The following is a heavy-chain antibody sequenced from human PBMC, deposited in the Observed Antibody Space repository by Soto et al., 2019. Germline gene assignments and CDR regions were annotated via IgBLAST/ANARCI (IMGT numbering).Heavy chain of an antibody. CDR2: IYWDDNE. CDR3: VYRDFGDYFFHF. J-gene: IGHJ4*02. D-gene: IGHD4-17*01. CDR1: GFALTTQGVL. V-gene: IGHV2-5*02. Sequence: QITLKQSGPTLVNPTQTLTLTCTFSGFALTTQGVLVGWIRPPPVKALEWLALIYWDDNEVYSPSLKNRLTITKDTSKSQVVLTLATVDPVDTATYYCVYRDFGDYFFHFWGQGILVIVSS.